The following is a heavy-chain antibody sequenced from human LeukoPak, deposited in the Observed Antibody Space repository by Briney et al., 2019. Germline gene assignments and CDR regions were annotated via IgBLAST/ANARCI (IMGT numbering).Heavy chain of an antibody. CDR2: IYPNSGGT. CDR3: ARGYCSGGSCYRLDY. V-gene: IGHV1-2*02. Sequence: ASVKVSCKASGYTFICYYVHWVRPAPGQGLEWMGWIYPNSGGTNYVQKFQGGATITRDTSIRTHYVEPNKLRYDDTAVYYCARGYCSGGSCYRLDYWGQGTLVTVSS. J-gene: IGHJ4*02. CDR1: GYTFICYY. D-gene: IGHD2-15*01.